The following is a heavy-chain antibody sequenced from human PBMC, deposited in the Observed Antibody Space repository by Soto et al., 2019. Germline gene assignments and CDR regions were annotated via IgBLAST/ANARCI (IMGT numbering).Heavy chain of an antibody. CDR1: GFTFSSYG. Sequence: QVQLVESGGGVVQPGRSLRLSCAASGFTFSSYGMHWVRQAPGKGLEWVAVISYDGSNKYYADSVKGRFTISRDNSKNTLYLQMNSLRAEHTAVYYCAKARHYGDLFDYWGQGTLVTVSS. CDR2: ISYDGSNK. J-gene: IGHJ4*02. CDR3: AKARHYGDLFDY. V-gene: IGHV3-30*18. D-gene: IGHD4-17*01.